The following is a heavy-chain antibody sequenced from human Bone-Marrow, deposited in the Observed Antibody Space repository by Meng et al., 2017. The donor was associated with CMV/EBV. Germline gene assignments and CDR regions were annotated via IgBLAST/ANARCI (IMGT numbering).Heavy chain of an antibody. CDR1: GFTFSSYA. J-gene: IGHJ4*02. D-gene: IGHD1-26*01. V-gene: IGHV3-23*01. Sequence: GESLKISCAASGFTFSSYAMSWVRQAPGKGLEWVSAISGSGGSTYYADPVKGRFTISRDNSKNTLYLQMNSLRAEDTAVYYCAKGVLRVGAGTFDYWGQGTLVTVSS. CDR3: AKGVLRVGAGTFDY. CDR2: ISGSGGST.